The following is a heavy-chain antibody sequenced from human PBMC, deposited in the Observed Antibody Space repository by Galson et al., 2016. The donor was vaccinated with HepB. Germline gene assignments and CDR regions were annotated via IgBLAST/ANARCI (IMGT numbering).Heavy chain of an antibody. CDR3: VRGSNNWYGIDY. Sequence: SLRLSCAASGFTFSSYWMHRVRQAPGKGLGWVSRVNSDGSIIKYADSVKGRFTISRDNAKNTLFRQMNSLRAEDTAVYYCVRGSNNWYGIDYWGQGTLVTVSA. V-gene: IGHV3-74*01. CDR1: GFTFSSYW. J-gene: IGHJ4*02. CDR2: VNSDGSII. D-gene: IGHD5-24*01.